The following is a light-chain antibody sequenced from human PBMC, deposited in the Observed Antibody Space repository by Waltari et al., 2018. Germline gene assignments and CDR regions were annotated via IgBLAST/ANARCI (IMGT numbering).Light chain of an antibody. CDR2: GKD. J-gene: IGLJ3*02. V-gene: IGLV3-19*01. CDR3: SSRNGRANHVV. CDR1: SIRTSS. Sequence: SSELTQDPAVSVALGQTVRFPCQGDSIRTSSASWYQLKPGQAPVLVIYGKDKRPSGIPDRISGYSSGTTSSLTITGAQAEDEADYYCSSRNGRANHVVFAGGTKVTVL.